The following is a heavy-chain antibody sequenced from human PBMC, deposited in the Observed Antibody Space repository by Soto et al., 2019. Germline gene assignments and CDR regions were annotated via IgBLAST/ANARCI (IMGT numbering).Heavy chain of an antibody. Sequence: ASVKVSCKVSGYTLTELSMHWVRQAPGKGLEWMGGFDPEDGETIYAQKFQDRVTITADESTTTAYMELSSLRSEDTAVYYCARGPAQFDPWGQGTLVTVSS. CDR3: ARGPAQFDP. J-gene: IGHJ5*02. V-gene: IGHV1-24*01. D-gene: IGHD2-2*01. CDR2: FDPEDGET. CDR1: GYTLTELS.